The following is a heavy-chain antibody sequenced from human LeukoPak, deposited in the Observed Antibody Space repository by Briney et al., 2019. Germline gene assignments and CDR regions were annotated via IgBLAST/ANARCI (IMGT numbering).Heavy chain of an antibody. Sequence: PSETLSLTCAVYGGSFSGYYWSWIRQPPGKGLEWIGEINHSGSTNYNPSLKSRVTISVDTSKNQFSLKLSSVTAADTAVYYCARGFGKAAAGNDWFDPWGQGTLVTVSS. V-gene: IGHV4-34*01. J-gene: IGHJ5*02. D-gene: IGHD6-13*01. CDR1: GGSFSGYY. CDR2: INHSGST. CDR3: ARGFGKAAAGNDWFDP.